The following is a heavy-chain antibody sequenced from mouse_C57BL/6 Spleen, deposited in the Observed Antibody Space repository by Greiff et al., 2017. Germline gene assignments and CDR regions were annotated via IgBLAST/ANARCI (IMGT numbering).Heavy chain of an antibody. CDR3: AKGDYGSSAWFAY. J-gene: IGHJ3*01. CDR2: ISSGSSTI. CDR1: GFTFSDYG. D-gene: IGHD1-1*01. V-gene: IGHV5-17*01. Sequence: EVHLVESGGGLVKPGGSLKLSCAASGFTFSDYGMHWVRQAPEKGLEWVAYISSGSSTIYYADTVKGRFTLTRDNAKNTLFLQMTSLRSEDTAMYYCAKGDYGSSAWFAYWGQGTLVTVSA.